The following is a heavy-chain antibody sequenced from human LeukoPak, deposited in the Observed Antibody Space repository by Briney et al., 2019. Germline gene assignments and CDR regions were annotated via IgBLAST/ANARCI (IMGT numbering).Heavy chain of an antibody. D-gene: IGHD2-15*01. CDR3: ARGGDIVVVVAATGAFDI. CDR2: MYYSGST. J-gene: IGHJ3*02. Sequence: SETLSLTCTVSGGSISSSSYYWGWIRQPPGKGLEWIGSMYYSGSTYYNPSLKSRVTISVDTSKNQFSLKLSSVTAADTAVYYCARGGDIVVVVAATGAFDIWGQGTMVTVSS. CDR1: GGSISSSSYY. V-gene: IGHV4-39*07.